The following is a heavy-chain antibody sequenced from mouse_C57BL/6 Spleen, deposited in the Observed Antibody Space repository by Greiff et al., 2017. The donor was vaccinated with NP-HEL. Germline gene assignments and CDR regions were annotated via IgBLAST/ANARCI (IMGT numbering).Heavy chain of an antibody. CDR3: ARRGTAQATSYFDY. D-gene: IGHD3-2*02. V-gene: IGHV1-76*01. Sequence: VQLQESGAELVRPGASVKLSCKASGYTFTDYYINWVKQRPGQGLEWIARIYPGSGNTYYNEKFKGKATLTAEKSSSTAYMQLSSLTSEDSAVYFCARRGTAQATSYFDYWGQGTTLTVSS. CDR1: GYTFTDYY. CDR2: IYPGSGNT. J-gene: IGHJ2*01.